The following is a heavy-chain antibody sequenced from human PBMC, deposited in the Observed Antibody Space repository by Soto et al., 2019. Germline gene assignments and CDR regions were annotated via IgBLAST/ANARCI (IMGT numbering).Heavy chain of an antibody. CDR3: ARIVGYYSSSSCKDFDY. Sequence: PSETLSLTCTVSGGSVSSGGYYWSWIRHPPGKGLEWIGYVYYSGSTKYNPSLKSRVTISVDTPKNQFSLKLSSVTAADTAVYYCARIVGYYSSSSCKDFDYWGQGTQVTVSS. J-gene: IGHJ4*02. D-gene: IGHD2-2*03. V-gene: IGHV4-61*08. CDR2: VYYSGST. CDR1: GGSVSSGGYY.